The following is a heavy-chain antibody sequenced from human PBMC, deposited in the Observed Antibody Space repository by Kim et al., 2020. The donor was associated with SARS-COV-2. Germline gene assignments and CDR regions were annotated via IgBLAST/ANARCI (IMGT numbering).Heavy chain of an antibody. D-gene: IGHD3-22*01. V-gene: IGHV4-39*01. J-gene: IGHJ3*02. CDR2: ISYSGST. CDR1: GDSISSSSYY. CDR3: ATFGGYDYDYYDSSAERYDAFDI. Sequence: SETLSLTCTLSGDSISSSSYYWGWIRQPPGKGLEWIGSISYSGSTYYNPSLKSRVTISVDTSKDQLSLKLSSVTAADTAIYYCATFGGYDYDYYDSSAERYDAFDIWGQGTMVTVSS.